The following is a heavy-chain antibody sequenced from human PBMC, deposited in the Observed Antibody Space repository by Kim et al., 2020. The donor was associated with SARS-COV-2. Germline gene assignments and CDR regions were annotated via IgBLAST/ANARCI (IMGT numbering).Heavy chain of an antibody. CDR2: ISGNDGTT. D-gene: IGHD3-10*02. CDR1: GITFANYG. J-gene: IGHJ1*01. CDR3: LDYHCSGCYGFY. V-gene: IGHV3-23*01. Sequence: GGSLRLSCAASGITFANYGVTWVRQAPGKGLEWVSSISGNDGTTCYADSVRGRFTISRDNSKNTLYLQLSNLRAEDTATYYCLDYHCSGCYGFYWGQGAL.